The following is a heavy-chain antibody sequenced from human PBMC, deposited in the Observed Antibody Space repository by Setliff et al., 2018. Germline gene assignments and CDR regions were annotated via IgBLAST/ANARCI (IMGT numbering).Heavy chain of an antibody. CDR2: ISGSAGSI. V-gene: IGHV3-23*01. D-gene: IGHD5-18*01. J-gene: IGHJ5*02. CDR3: ARGGAFSYGYPLHH. CDR1: GFTFSDYA. Sequence: PGGSLRLSCAASGFTFSDYAMSWVRQAPGKGLEWVSTISGSAGSIHLADSVKGRFTISRDNSKNTLFLQMGSLRGEDKAVYYCARGGAFSYGYPLHHWGQGTLVTVSS.